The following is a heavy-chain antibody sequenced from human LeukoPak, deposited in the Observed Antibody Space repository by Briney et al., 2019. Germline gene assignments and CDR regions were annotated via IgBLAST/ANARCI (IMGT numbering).Heavy chain of an antibody. CDR2: ITSNADGGTT. D-gene: IGHD3-10*01. J-gene: IGHJ4*02. V-gene: IGHV3-15*01. Sequence: PGESLRLSCAASGFTIAPAWMTWVRQAPGKGLEWLGRITSNADGGTTDYAAPVKGRFTISRDDSKNMAYLQMNSLQSEDTAMYYCSTYGGGAGWGQGTLVTVSS. CDR1: GFTIAPAW. CDR3: STYGGGAG.